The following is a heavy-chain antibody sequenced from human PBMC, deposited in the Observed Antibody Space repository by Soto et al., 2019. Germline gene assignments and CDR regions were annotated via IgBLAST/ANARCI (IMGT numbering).Heavy chain of an antibody. CDR2: VYYTGST. CDR1: GGSFREVNYY. CDR3: AREVLAARHYYGMDA. D-gene: IGHD2-21*02. V-gene: IGHV4-61*01. J-gene: IGHJ6*02. Sequence: XATLSLTFTVSGGSFREVNYYWTWIRQPPGKGLEWIGSVYYTGSTDYSPSLRSRVTISLDTSKHQFSLNLTSVTAADTAVYYCAREVLAARHYYGMDAWGQGTTVTVS.